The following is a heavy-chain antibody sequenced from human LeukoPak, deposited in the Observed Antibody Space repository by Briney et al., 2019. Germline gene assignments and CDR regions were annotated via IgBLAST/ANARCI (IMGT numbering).Heavy chain of an antibody. CDR1: GGTFSSYA. Sequence: ASVNVSCKASGGTFSSYAISWVRQAPGQGLEWMGGSIPIFGTAISAQKFQGRVTMTEDTSTDTAYMELSTLRSEDTAVSYCATHSSGWYYFDYWGQGALVTVSS. CDR2: SIPIFGTA. D-gene: IGHD6-19*01. CDR3: ATHSSGWYYFDY. J-gene: IGHJ4*02. V-gene: IGHV1-69*06.